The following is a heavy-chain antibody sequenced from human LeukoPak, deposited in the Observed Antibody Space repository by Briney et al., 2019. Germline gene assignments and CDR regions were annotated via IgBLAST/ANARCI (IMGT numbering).Heavy chain of an antibody. V-gene: IGHV4-34*01. J-gene: IGHJ4*02. CDR2: INHSGST. D-gene: IGHD3-16*02. CDR3: ARVGKALYDYVWGSYRSWNYYFDY. CDR1: GGSFSGYY. Sequence: SETLSLTCAVYGGSFSGYYWSWIRQPPGKGLEWIGEINHSGSTNYNPSLKSRVTISVDMSKNQFSLKLSSVTAADTAVYYCARVGKALYDYVWGSYRSWNYYFDYWGQGTLVTVSS.